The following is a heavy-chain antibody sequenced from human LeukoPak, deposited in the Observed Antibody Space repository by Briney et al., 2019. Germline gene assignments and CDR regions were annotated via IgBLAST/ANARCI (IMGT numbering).Heavy chain of an antibody. J-gene: IGHJ6*03. Sequence: ASVKVSCKASGGTFSSYAISWVRQAPGQGLEWMGGIIPIFGTANYAQKFQGRVTITTDESTSTAYMELSSLRSEDTAVYYCARAIEAGCSGGSCYSYYYYMDVWGKGTTVTVSS. CDR1: GGTFSSYA. D-gene: IGHD2-15*01. V-gene: IGHV1-69*05. CDR3: ARAIEAGCSGGSCYSYYYYMDV. CDR2: IIPIFGTA.